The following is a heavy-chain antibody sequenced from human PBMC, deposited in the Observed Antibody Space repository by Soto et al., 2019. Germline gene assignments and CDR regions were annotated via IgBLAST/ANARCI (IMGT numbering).Heavy chain of an antibody. J-gene: IGHJ5*02. Sequence: PAGTLRLSCAASGFTFSSYSMNWVRQAPGKGLEWVSSISSSSSYIYYADSVEGRFTISRDNAKNSLYLQMNSLRAEDTAVYYLARRFLKGAGGKPWGPGTPVTVP. V-gene: IGHV3-21*01. CDR2: ISSSSSYI. CDR3: ARRFLKGAGGKP. CDR1: GFTFSSYS. D-gene: IGHD2-15*01.